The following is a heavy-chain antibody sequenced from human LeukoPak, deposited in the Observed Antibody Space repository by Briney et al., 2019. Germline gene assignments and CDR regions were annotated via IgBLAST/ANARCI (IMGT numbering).Heavy chain of an antibody. D-gene: IGHD3-22*01. Sequence: ASVKVSCKASGYTFTGYYMHWVRQAPGQGLEWMGRINPNSGGTNYAQKFQGRVTMTRDTSISTAYMELSRLRPDDTAVYYCARVKTIYDSSGYYPTWGQGTLVTVSS. J-gene: IGHJ5*02. V-gene: IGHV1-2*06. CDR3: ARVKTIYDSSGYYPT. CDR1: GYTFTGYY. CDR2: INPNSGGT.